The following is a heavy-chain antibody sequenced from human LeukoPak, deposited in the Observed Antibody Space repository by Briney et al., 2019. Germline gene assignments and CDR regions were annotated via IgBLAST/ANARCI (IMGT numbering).Heavy chain of an antibody. D-gene: IGHD2-21*02. CDR2: INPNSGGT. V-gene: IGHV1-2*02. CDR3: ARDFGYCGGDCLGY. J-gene: IGHJ4*02. CDR1: GYTFTGYY. Sequence: ASVKVSCKASGYTFTGYYMHWVRQAPGQGLEWMGWINPNSGGTNYAQKFQGRVTMTRDTSISTAYMELSRLRSDDTAVYYYARDFGYCGGDCLGYWGQGTLVTVSS.